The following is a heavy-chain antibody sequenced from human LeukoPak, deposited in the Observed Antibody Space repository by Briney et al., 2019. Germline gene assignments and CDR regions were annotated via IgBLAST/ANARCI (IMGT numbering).Heavy chain of an antibody. CDR3: AREQPPLGWFDY. D-gene: IGHD2-15*01. CDR2: VYSSGST. J-gene: IGHJ4*02. Sequence: SETLSLTCTVSRGSINNYYWNWIRQPPGRGLEWIGSVYSSGSTNYNASLKSRVTISLDASKNQFSLKLSSVTAADTAVYYCAREQPPLGWFDYWGRGALVTVSS. CDR1: RGSINNYY. V-gene: IGHV4-59*01.